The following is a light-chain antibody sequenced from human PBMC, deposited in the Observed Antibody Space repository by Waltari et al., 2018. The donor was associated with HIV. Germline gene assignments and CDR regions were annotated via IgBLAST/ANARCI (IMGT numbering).Light chain of an antibody. CDR1: NSNIGSNT. CDR3: AAWDDSLNGHVV. CDR2: SNK. V-gene: IGLV1-44*01. J-gene: IGLJ2*01. Sequence: QSVLTQPPSASGTPGQRVTISCSGSNSNIGSNTVNWYQQLPGTAPKLLIYSNKQRPAGVPDRFSCSKSCTSVSLAISGLQSEDEAHYYCAAWDDSLNGHVVFGGGTKLTVL.